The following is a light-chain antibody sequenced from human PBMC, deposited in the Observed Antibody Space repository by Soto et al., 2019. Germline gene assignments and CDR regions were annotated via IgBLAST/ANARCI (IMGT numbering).Light chain of an antibody. CDR2: DVT. J-gene: IGLJ3*02. CDR1: SSDVGFYNY. Sequence: QSVLTQPRSVSGSPGESVTISCTGSSSDVGFYNYVSWYQQYPGKAPKVMIYDVTKRPSEVPDRFSGSKSGNTASLTISGLPAEDDAEYCCCSYSGSDTLLFGAGTKLTVL. V-gene: IGLV2-11*01. CDR3: CSYSGSDTLL.